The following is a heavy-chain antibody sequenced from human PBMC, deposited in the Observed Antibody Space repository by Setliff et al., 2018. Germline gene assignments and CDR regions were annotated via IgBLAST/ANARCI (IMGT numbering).Heavy chain of an antibody. D-gene: IGHD1-1*01. CDR2: IYHDGNS. Sequence: KPSETLSLTCAVYGGSFSGYYWSWIRQPPGKGLEWIGEIYHDGNSNFNPSVHYSPSLKSRVTMSIDKSNNQFSLKLTSVTAADTAVYYCAKGGGRYHSDSWGQGILVTVSS. CDR3: AKGGGRYHSDS. J-gene: IGHJ4*02. CDR1: GGSFSGYY. V-gene: IGHV4-34*01.